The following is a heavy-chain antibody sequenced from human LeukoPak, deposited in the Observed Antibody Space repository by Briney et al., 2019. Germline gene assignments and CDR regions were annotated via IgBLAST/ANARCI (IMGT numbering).Heavy chain of an antibody. CDR1: GFTFKNYA. Sequence: GGSLRLSCAASGFTFKNYAMNWVRQTPGKGLEWVSSISENGANPHYADSVKGRFTIFRDDSHNTLYLQMNSLKAEDTAVYFCAKQYVDWWGQGTLVTVSS. CDR2: ISENGANP. J-gene: IGHJ4*02. CDR3: AKQYVDW. V-gene: IGHV3-23*01.